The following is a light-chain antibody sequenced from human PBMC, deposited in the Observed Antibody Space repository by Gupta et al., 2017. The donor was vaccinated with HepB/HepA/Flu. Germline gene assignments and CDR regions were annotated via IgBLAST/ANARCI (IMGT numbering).Light chain of an antibody. CDR2: GAS. J-gene: IGKJ1*01. V-gene: IGKV3-20*01. CDR1: QSVSSNY. CDR3: QQYGSSPQT. Sequence: EIVLAQYPGTLSLSPGEKATLSCRASQSVSSNYLAWYQQKPGQAPRLLIYGASSRATGIPDRFSGSGSGTDFTLTISRLEPEDFAEYYCQQYGSSPQTFGQGTTVEIK.